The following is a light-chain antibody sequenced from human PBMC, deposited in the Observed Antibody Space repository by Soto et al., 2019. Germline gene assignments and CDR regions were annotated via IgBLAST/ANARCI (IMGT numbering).Light chain of an antibody. Sequence: IVMTQSPATLSVSPGERVTLSCRASQNIRSDLAWYQQKPGQAPRLLMYGASIRATGIPARFSGSGSGTDFTLTISSLQSEDLALYYCQQYINWTFGGGTKVDIK. CDR1: QNIRSD. J-gene: IGKJ4*02. V-gene: IGKV3D-15*01. CDR2: GAS. CDR3: QQYINWT.